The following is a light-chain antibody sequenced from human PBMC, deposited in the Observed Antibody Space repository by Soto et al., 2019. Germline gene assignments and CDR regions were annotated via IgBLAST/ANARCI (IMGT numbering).Light chain of an antibody. CDR3: QKYNSAPFT. Sequence: DIQMTQSPSSLSASVGARVTIACRTSQDINNFLAWYQQKPGKVPWLLIYAASTLQSGVPSRFSGSGSGTDFTLTISGLQPEDGATYYCQKYNSAPFTFGGGTKVEIK. CDR1: QDINNF. V-gene: IGKV1-27*01. CDR2: AAS. J-gene: IGKJ4*01.